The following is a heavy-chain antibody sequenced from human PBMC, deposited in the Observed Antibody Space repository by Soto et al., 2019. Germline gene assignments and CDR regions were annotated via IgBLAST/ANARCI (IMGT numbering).Heavy chain of an antibody. Sequence: SVKVSCKASGGTFSSYTISWVRQAPGQGLEWMGRIVPILGIANYAQKFQGRVTITADKSTSTAYMELSSLRPEDTAVYYCARDSPNCSSTSCYVDYWGQGTLVTVSS. CDR2: IVPILGIA. CDR3: ARDSPNCSSTSCYVDY. D-gene: IGHD2-2*01. CDR1: GGTFSSYT. J-gene: IGHJ4*02. V-gene: IGHV1-69*04.